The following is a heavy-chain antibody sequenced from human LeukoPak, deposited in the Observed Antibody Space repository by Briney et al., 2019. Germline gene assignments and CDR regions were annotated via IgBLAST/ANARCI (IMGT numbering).Heavy chain of an antibody. Sequence: PGGSLRLSCAASRFNFNDYYMSWLRQAPGKGLEWLSYISSSANDKYYADSVKGRFTISRDNAKNSLYLQMNSLRVEDTAVYYCASGSSSVGYWGQGTLVTVSS. J-gene: IGHJ4*02. CDR2: ISSSANDK. V-gene: IGHV3-11*01. D-gene: IGHD6-6*01. CDR3: ASGSSSVGY. CDR1: RFNFNDYY.